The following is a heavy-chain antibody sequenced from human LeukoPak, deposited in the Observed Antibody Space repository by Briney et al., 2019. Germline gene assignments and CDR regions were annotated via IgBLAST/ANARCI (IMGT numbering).Heavy chain of an antibody. D-gene: IGHD3-22*01. CDR1: GFTFSSYE. CDR2: ISSSGSTI. J-gene: IGHJ3*02. V-gene: IGHV3-48*03. CDR3: ARDLPSWIVVENGAFDI. Sequence: GGSLRLSSAASGFTFSSYEMNWVRQAPGKGLEWVSYISSSGSTIYYADSVKGRFTISRDNAKNSLYLQMNSLRAEDTAVYYCARDLPSWIVVENGAFDIWGQGTMVTVSS.